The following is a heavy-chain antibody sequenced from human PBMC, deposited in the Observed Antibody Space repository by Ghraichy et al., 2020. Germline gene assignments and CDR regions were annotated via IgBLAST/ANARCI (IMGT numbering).Heavy chain of an antibody. V-gene: IGHV4-59*08. CDR3: ARSISVASYYFDY. J-gene: IGHJ4*02. CDR1: GGSISSYY. Sequence: SETLSLTCTVSGGSISSYYWSWIRQPPGKGLEWIGYIYYSGSTNYNPSLKSRVTISVDTSKNQFSLKLSSVTAADTAVYYCARSISVASYYFDYWGQGTLVTVSS. D-gene: IGHD6-19*01. CDR2: IYYSGST.